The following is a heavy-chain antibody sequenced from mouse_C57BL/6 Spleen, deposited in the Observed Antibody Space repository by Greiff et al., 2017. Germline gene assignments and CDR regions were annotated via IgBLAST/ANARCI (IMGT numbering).Heavy chain of an antibody. CDR2: ISGGGGNT. D-gene: IGHD1-1*01. J-gene: IGHJ1*03. CDR1: GFTFSSYT. V-gene: IGHV5-9*01. Sequence: EVMLVESGGGLVKPGGSLKLSCAASGFTFSSYTMSWVRQTPEKRLEWVATISGGGGNTYYPDSVKGRFTISRDNAKNTLYLQMSSLRSEDTALYYCARPYYGSSYPWYFDVWGTGTTVTVSS. CDR3: ARPYYGSSYPWYFDV.